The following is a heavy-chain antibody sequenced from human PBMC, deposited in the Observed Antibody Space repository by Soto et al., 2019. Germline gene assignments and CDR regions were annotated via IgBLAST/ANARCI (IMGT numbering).Heavy chain of an antibody. V-gene: IGHV1-69*01. CDR3: ARDPEYGGTGAMVDY. J-gene: IGHJ4*01. D-gene: IGHD5-18*01. CDR2: IIPIFGTA. CDR1: GGTFSSYA. Sequence: QVQLVQSGAEVKKPGSSVKVSCKASGGTFSSYAISWGRQAPGQGLEWMGGIIPIFGTANYAQKFQGRVTINADESTRTAYMELSSLRSDDTAVDYCARDPEYGGTGAMVDYWGHGTLVTVSS.